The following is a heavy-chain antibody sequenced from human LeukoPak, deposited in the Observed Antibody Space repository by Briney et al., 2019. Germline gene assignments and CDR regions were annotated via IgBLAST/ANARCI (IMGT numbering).Heavy chain of an antibody. CDR3: ARGVGYSSGWFLFDY. CDR1: GGSISSYY. CDR2: IYYSGGT. V-gene: IGHV4-59*01. Sequence: SETLSLTCTVPGGSISSYYWSWIRQPPGKGLEWIGYIYYSGGTNYNPSLKSRVTISVDTSKNQFSLKLSSVTAADTAVYYCARGVGYSSGWFLFDYWGQGTLVTVSS. D-gene: IGHD6-19*01. J-gene: IGHJ4*02.